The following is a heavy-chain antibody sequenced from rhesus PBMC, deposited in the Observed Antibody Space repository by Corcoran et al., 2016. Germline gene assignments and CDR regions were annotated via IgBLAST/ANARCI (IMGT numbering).Heavy chain of an antibody. J-gene: IGHJ4*01. CDR2: IYGSGGGT. CDR1: GGSISDDYY. D-gene: IGHD4-29*01. CDR3: ARDGTVANFDY. Sequence: QVQLQESGPGLVKPSETLSLPCAVSGGSISDDYYWSWIRQPPGKGLEWIGYIYGSGGGTNYNPSLKNRVTISIDTSKNQFSLKLSSVTAADTAVYYCARDGTVANFDYWGQGVLVTVSS. V-gene: IGHV4-106*01.